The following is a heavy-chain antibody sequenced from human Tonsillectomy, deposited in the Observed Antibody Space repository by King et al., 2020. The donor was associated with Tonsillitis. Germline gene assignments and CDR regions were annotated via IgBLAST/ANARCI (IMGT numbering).Heavy chain of an antibody. J-gene: IGHJ2*01. V-gene: IGHV3-49*04. CDR3: TSAYYDSSGTGWYFDL. CDR2: IRSKRYGGTT. D-gene: IGHD3-22*01. Sequence: VQLVESGGGLERPGQSLRLSCTASGFSFVDYALTWVRLAPGKGLEWVGFIRSKRYGGTTEYAASVKGRFTISRDDSNSIDYLQVNSLKTEDTAVYYCTSAYYDSSGTGWYFDLWGRGTLVTVSS. CDR1: GFSFVDYA.